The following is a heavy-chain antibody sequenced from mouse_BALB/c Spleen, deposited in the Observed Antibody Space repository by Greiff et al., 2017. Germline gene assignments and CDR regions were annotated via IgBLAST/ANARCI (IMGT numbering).Heavy chain of an antibody. V-gene: IGHV14-3*02. D-gene: IGHD2-1*01. J-gene: IGHJ4*01. CDR1: GFNIKDTY. CDR2: IDPANGNT. CDR3: ARGNYVYAMDY. Sequence: VHVKQSGAELVKPGASVKLSCTASGFNIKDTYMHWVKQRPEQGLEWIGRIDPANGNTKYDPKFQGKATITADTSSNTAYLQLSSLTSEDTAVYYCARGNYVYAMDYWGQGTSVTVSS.